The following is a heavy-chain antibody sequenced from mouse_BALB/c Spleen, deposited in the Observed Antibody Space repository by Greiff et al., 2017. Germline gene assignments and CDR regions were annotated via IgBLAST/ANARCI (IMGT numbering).Heavy chain of an antibody. J-gene: IGHJ4*01. V-gene: IGHV5-17*02. CDR1: GFTFSSFG. CDR3: ARSYYDYPYYAMDY. D-gene: IGHD2-4*01. Sequence: EVKLVESGGGLVQPGGSRKLSCAASGFTFSSFGMHWVRQAPEKGLEWVAYISSGSSTIYYADTVKGRFTISRDNPKNTLFLQMTSLRSEDTAMYYCARSYYDYPYYAMDYWGQGTSVTVSS. CDR2: ISSGSSTI.